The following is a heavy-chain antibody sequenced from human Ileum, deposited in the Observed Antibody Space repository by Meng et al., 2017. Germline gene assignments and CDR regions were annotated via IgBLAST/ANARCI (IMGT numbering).Heavy chain of an antibody. J-gene: IGHJ6*02. D-gene: IGHD3-10*01. V-gene: IGHV3-20*04. CDR3: ARMYGSGSYYNAYYYYYGMDV. Sequence: GGSLRLSCAASGFTFDDYGMSWVRQAPGQGLEWVSGINWNGGSTGYADSVKGRFNIYRDNAKNSLYLQMNSLRAEDTALYYCARMYGSGSYYNAYYYYYGMDVWGQGTTVTVSS. CDR2: INWNGGST. CDR1: GFTFDDYG.